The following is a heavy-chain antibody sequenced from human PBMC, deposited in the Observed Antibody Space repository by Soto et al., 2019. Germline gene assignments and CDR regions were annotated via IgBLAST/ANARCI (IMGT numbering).Heavy chain of an antibody. CDR2: GIPNLGVT. CDR3: ARDKGYCSDTSCPDFDY. J-gene: IGHJ4*02. V-gene: IGHV1-69*04. CDR1: GGTLSSYT. D-gene: IGHD2-15*01. Sequence: ASVEVSCEASGGTLSSYTFSWVRQAPGQGLEWMGRGIPNLGVTNYAKKFQGRFTIVVDTSTSTAYMELNSLRYEDTAVYYCARDKGYCSDTSCPDFDYWGQGTLVTVSS.